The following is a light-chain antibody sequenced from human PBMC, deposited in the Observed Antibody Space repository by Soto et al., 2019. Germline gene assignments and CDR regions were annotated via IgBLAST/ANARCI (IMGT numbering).Light chain of an antibody. J-gene: IGKJ1*01. CDR3: QQYNSYSEA. V-gene: IGKV1-5*03. CDR2: KAS. Sequence: DIQMTQSPPTLSASVGDRVTITCRASQTISTWLAWYQQRPGKAPKLLIIKASRLENGGPSRFSGSGSGTEFTLIISSLQPDDFATYYCQQYNSYSEAFGQGTKVDI. CDR1: QTISTW.